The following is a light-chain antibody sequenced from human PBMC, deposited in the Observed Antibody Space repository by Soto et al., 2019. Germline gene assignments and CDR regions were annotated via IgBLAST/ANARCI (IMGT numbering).Light chain of an antibody. CDR2: DTY. CDR1: QGVSSN. CDR3: QQYNNWPPIT. V-gene: IGKV3-15*01. Sequence: IVVTQSPDTLSVSPGERATLSCRASQGVSSNLAWYQQKPGQAPRLLIYDTYTRATGTPARFSGSGSGTEFTLTISSLQSEDFAVYYCQQYNNWPPITFGQGTRLEL. J-gene: IGKJ5*01.